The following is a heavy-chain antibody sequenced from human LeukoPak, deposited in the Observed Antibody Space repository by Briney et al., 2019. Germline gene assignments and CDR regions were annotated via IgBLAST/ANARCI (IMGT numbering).Heavy chain of an antibody. CDR3: AKDVGDYGGFDY. CDR2: ISWNSGSI. D-gene: IGHD4-23*01. J-gene: IGHJ4*02. Sequence: PGGSLRLSCAASGFTFDDYAMHWVRRAPGKGLEWVSGISWNSGSIGYADSVKGRFTISRDNAKNSLYLQMNSLRAEDTALYYCAKDVGDYGGFDYWGQGTLVTVSS. CDR1: GFTFDDYA. V-gene: IGHV3-9*01.